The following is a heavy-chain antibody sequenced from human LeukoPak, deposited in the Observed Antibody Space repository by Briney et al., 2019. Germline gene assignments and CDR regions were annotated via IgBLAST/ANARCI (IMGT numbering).Heavy chain of an antibody. CDR1: GGSISSYY. D-gene: IGHD3-22*01. Sequence: SETLSLTCTVSGGSISSYYWSWIRQPPGKGLEWIGYIYTSGSTNYNPSLKSRVTISVDTSKNQFFLKLSSVTAADTAVYYCARGGYYYDSSGANFDYWGQGTLVTVSS. J-gene: IGHJ4*02. CDR3: ARGGYYYDSSGANFDY. CDR2: IYTSGST. V-gene: IGHV4-4*09.